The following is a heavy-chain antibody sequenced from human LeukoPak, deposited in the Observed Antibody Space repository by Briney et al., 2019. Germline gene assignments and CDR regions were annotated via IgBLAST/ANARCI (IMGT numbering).Heavy chain of an antibody. Sequence: SETLSLTCIVSGGSISNYHWSWIRQPPGKGLEWIGYVSYTGSTNCNPSLKSRVTMSVDTSRNQFSLNLSSVTAADTAMYYCARASTVTTWSLGYWGQGILVTVSS. CDR1: GGSISNYH. CDR3: ARASTVTTWSLGY. J-gene: IGHJ4*02. CDR2: VSYTGST. V-gene: IGHV4-59*01. D-gene: IGHD4-17*01.